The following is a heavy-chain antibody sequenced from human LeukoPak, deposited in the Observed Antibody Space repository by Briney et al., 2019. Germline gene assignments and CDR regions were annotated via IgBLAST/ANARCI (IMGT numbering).Heavy chain of an antibody. CDR2: IYHSGMT. CDR3: ARAGPVKWNYYYMDV. Sequence: SETLSLTCDVSGFSISNGYFWACIRQSPGKGLEWIGSIYHSGMTYYNPSLKGQFSIEVDTSKNPFSLKMRSATAADTAVYFCARAGPVKWNYYYMDVWGKGTTVTVSS. D-gene: IGHD2-8*01. V-gene: IGHV4-38-2*01. J-gene: IGHJ6*03. CDR1: GFSISNGYF.